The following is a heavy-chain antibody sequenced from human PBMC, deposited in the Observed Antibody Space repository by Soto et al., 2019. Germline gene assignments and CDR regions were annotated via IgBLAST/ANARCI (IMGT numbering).Heavy chain of an antibody. CDR3: ARHSVPAAIHDYRYGLYV. D-gene: IGHD2-2*01. CDR1: GYSFTSYW. V-gene: IGHV5-51*01. Sequence: HGESLKISCKGSGYSFTSYWIGWVRQMPGKGLEWMGIIYPGDSDTRYSPSFQGQVTISADKSISTAYLQWSSLKASDTAMYYCARHSVPAAIHDYRYGLYVWGQRTTVTVSS. J-gene: IGHJ6*02. CDR2: IYPGDSDT.